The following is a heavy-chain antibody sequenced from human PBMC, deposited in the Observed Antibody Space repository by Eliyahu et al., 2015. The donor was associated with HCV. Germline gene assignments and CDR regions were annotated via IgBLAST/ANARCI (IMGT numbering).Heavy chain of an antibody. J-gene: IGHJ4*02. D-gene: IGHD2-15*01. CDR2: ISAYSGRI. V-gene: IGHV1-18*01. CDR1: GYAFNNYA. Sequence: QVQLVQSGAEVKKPGASVKVSCKTSGYAFNNYAISWVRQAPGQGLEWMGWISAYSGRIFYAQNFQGRVTLTTDTSTNTAYMELRSLKSDDTAIYYCARDEGGYCTGSSCWNHFDCWGQGTPVTVSS. CDR3: ARDEGGYCTGSSCWNHFDC.